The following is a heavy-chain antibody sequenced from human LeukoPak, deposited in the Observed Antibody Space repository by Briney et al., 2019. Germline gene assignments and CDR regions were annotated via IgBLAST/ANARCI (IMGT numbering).Heavy chain of an antibody. Sequence: PSETLSLTCAVYGGSLSGYYWSWIRQPPGKGLEWIGEINHSGSTNYNPSLKSRVTISVDTSKNQFSLKLSSVTAADTAVYYCARGRRRIAVAGKVDYWGQGTLVTVSS. CDR3: ARGRRRIAVAGKVDY. D-gene: IGHD6-19*01. V-gene: IGHV4-34*01. J-gene: IGHJ4*02. CDR2: INHSGST. CDR1: GGSLSGYY.